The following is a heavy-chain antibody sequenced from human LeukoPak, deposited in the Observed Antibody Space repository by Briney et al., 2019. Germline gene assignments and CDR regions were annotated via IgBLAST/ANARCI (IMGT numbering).Heavy chain of an antibody. CDR2: INPSGGST. J-gene: IGHJ4*02. D-gene: IGHD6-19*01. V-gene: IGHV1-46*01. CDR3: AGEEDQWLLGY. Sequence: GASVKVSCKASGYTFTSYYMHWVRQAPGQGLEWMGIINPSGGSTSYAQKFQGRVTMTRDTSTSTVYVELSSLRAEDTAVYYCAGEEDQWLLGYWGQGTLVTVSS. CDR1: GYTFTSYY.